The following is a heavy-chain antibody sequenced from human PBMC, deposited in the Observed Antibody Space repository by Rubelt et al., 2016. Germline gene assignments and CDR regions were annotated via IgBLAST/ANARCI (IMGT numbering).Heavy chain of an antibody. Sequence: QVQLQQWGAGLLKPSETLSLTCAVYGGSFSGYYWRWIRQPPGKGLEWIGEINHSGSTNYNPSLKSRVTISVDTSKNQFSLKLSSVTAADTAVYYRAREDGSGGYGMDVWGQGTTVTVSS. V-gene: IGHV4-34*01. CDR3: AREDGSGGYGMDV. D-gene: IGHD3-10*01. CDR2: INHSGST. J-gene: IGHJ6*02. CDR1: GGSFSGYY.